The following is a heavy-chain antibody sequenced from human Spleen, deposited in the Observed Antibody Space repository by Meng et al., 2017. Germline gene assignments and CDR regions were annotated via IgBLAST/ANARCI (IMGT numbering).Heavy chain of an antibody. D-gene: IGHD4-17*01. CDR1: GFTFSSNA. Sequence: GESLKISCAASGFTFSSNAIHWVRQAPGKGLDWVAVISHDGSNKYYADSAKGRFTISRDNAKNSLYLQMNSLRAEDTAVYYCARDTVTTPGAFDIWGQGTMVTVSS. CDR3: ARDTVTTPGAFDI. V-gene: IGHV3-30*07. CDR2: ISHDGSNK. J-gene: IGHJ3*02.